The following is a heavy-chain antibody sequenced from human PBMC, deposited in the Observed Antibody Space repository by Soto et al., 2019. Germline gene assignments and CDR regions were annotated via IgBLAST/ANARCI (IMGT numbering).Heavy chain of an antibody. D-gene: IGHD4-17*01. CDR1: GYSFSSYW. CDR3: ARREAYGDYGIGDY. V-gene: IGHV5-51*01. CDR2: IYPGDSET. J-gene: IGHJ4*02. Sequence: PGESLKISCRGSGYSFSSYWIAWVRQMPGKGLEWMGIIYPGDSETRYSPSFQGQVTISADKSINTAYLQWSSLKASDTAMYYCARREAYGDYGIGDYWGQGTLVTVSS.